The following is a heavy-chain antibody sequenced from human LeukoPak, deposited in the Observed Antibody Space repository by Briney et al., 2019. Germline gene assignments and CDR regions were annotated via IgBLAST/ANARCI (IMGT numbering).Heavy chain of an antibody. D-gene: IGHD6-19*01. CDR3: TRGRAAGD. J-gene: IGHJ4*02. CDR2: VSPDSGDT. Sequence: ASVKVSCKASGYTYTNNDINWVRQATGQGIEWMGWVSPDSGDTGYAPNFRGRVTMTTDTSINTAYMELTSLTSEDTAIYYCTRGRAAGDWGQGTLVTVSS. V-gene: IGHV1-8*01. CDR1: GYTYTNND.